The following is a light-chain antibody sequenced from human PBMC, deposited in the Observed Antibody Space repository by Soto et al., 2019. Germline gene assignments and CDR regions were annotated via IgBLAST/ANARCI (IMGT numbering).Light chain of an antibody. CDR3: SSYTTSTLV. J-gene: IGLJ2*01. CDR1: SGDIGTYNR. Sequence: QSALTQPPSVSGSPGQSVTISCTGTSGDIGTYNRVSWYQHTPGTAPKVMIYEVSNRPSGVPDRFSGSQSGNTASLTISGLQAEDEADYYCSSYTTSTLVFGGGTKLTVL. CDR2: EVS. V-gene: IGLV2-18*02.